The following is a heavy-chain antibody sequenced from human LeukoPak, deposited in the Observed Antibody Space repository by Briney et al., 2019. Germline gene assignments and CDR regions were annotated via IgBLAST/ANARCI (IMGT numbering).Heavy chain of an antibody. D-gene: IGHD3-9*01. CDR2: INPNSGGT. J-gene: IGHJ3*02. CDR3: ASINYYDILTGPANAFDI. V-gene: IGHV1-2*02. Sequence: ASVKVSCKASGYTFTGYYMHWVRQAPGQGLEWMGWINPNSGGTNYAQKFQGRVTMTRDTSISTAYMELSRLRSDDMAVYYCASINYYDILTGPANAFDIWGQGTMVTVSS. CDR1: GYTFTGYY.